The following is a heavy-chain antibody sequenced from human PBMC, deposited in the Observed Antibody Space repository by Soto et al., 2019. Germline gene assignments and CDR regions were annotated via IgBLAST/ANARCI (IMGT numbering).Heavy chain of an antibody. CDR2: ISSSSSYI. D-gene: IGHD2-15*01. V-gene: IGHV3-21*01. CDR1: GFTFSSYS. J-gene: IGHJ4*02. Sequence: GGSLRLSCAASGFTFSSYSMNWVRQAPGKGLEWVSSISSSSSYIYYADSVKGRFTISRDNAKNSLYLQMNSLRAEDTAVYYCARDRYCSGGSCYPPDYWGQRTLVTVSS. CDR3: ARDRYCSGGSCYPPDY.